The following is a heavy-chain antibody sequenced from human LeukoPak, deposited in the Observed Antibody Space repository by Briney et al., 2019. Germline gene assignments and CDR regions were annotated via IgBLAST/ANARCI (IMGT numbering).Heavy chain of an antibody. CDR1: GGSINNYY. Sequence: SETLSLTCTVSGGSINNYYWTWIRQPPGKGLQWIGYIYYSGSTNYNPSLKSRVTISVDTSKNQFSLKLSSVTAADTAVYYCASSRSYCSSTSCYPNWFDPWGQGTLVTVSS. CDR2: IYYSGST. J-gene: IGHJ5*02. D-gene: IGHD2-2*01. V-gene: IGHV4-59*01. CDR3: ASSRSYCSSTSCYPNWFDP.